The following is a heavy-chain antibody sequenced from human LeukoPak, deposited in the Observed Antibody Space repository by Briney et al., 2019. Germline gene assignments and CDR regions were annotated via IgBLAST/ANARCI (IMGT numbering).Heavy chain of an antibody. V-gene: IGHV1-24*01. CDR3: ATVPYSSSSSDHYYYYMDV. J-gene: IGHJ6*03. CDR2: FDPEDGET. Sequence: ASMKVSCKVSGYTLTELSMHWVRQAPGKGLEWMGGFDPEDGETIYAQKFQGRVTMTEDTSTDTAYMELSSLRSEDTAVYYCATVPYSSSSSDHYYYYMDVWGKGTTVTVSS. CDR1: GYTLTELS. D-gene: IGHD6-6*01.